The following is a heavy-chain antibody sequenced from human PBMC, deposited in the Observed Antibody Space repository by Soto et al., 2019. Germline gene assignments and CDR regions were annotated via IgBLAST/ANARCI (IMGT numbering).Heavy chain of an antibody. CDR2: ISAYNGNT. V-gene: IGHV1-18*01. D-gene: IGHD2-15*01. J-gene: IGHJ4*02. Sequence: QVQLVQSGAEVKKPGASVKVSCKASGYTFTSYGISWVRQAPGQGLEWMGWISAYNGNTNYAQKLQGRVTMTTDTSTNTDYMELRSLRSDDTAVYYCVVAAQPYYFDYWGQGTLVTVSS. CDR3: VVAAQPYYFDY. CDR1: GYTFTSYG.